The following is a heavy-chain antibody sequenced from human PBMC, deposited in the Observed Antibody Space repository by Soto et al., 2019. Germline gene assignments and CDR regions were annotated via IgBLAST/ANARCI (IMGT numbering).Heavy chain of an antibody. CDR3: ARATPAEMAPIGGHDAFDI. J-gene: IGHJ3*02. CDR2: IYYSGST. D-gene: IGHD3-16*01. V-gene: IGHV4-31*03. CDR1: GGSISSGGYY. Sequence: TSETLSLTCTVSGGSISSGGYYWSWIRQHPGKGLEWIGYIYYSGSTYYNPSLKSRVTISVDTSKNQFSLELSSVTAADTAAYYCARATPAEMAPIGGHDAFDIWGQGTMVPASS.